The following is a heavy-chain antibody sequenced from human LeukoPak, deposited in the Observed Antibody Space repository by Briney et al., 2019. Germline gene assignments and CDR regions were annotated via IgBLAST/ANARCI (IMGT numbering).Heavy chain of an antibody. V-gene: IGHV3-9*01. J-gene: IGHJ4*02. CDR3: AKKPELRSVVDY. CDR1: GFTFDDYA. D-gene: IGHD1-7*01. CDR2: ITWNSDTL. Sequence: GGSLRLSCAASGFTFDDYAMHWVRQAPGKGLEWVSGITWNSDTLIYADSVKGRFTISRDNSKNTLYLQMNSLRAEDTAVYYCAKKPELRSVVDYWGQGTLVTVSS.